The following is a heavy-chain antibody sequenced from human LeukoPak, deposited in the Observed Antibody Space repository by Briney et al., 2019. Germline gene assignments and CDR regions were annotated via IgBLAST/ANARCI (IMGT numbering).Heavy chain of an antibody. CDR1: GYTFTSYD. J-gene: IGHJ6*02. CDR3: ARGAKQWLNYYYYYGMDV. Sequence: ASVKVSCKASGYTFTSYDNNWVRQATGQGLEWMGWMNPNSGNTGYAQKFQGRVTMTRNTSISTAYMELSSLRSEDTAVYYCARGAKQWLNYYYYYGMDVWGQGTTVTVSS. D-gene: IGHD6-19*01. V-gene: IGHV1-8*01. CDR2: MNPNSGNT.